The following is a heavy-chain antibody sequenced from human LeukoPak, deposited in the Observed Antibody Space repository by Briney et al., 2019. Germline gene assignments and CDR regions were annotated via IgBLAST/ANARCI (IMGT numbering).Heavy chain of an antibody. J-gene: IGHJ3*02. CDR3: AREVTTVTTDVWYAFDI. CDR2: IYPGDSDT. CDR1: GYSFTSYW. D-gene: IGHD4-17*01. Sequence: RGESLKISCKGSGYSFTSYWIGWVRQMPGKGLEWMGIIYPGDSDTRYSPSFQGQVTISADKSISTAYLQWSSLKASDTAMYYCAREVTTVTTDVWYAFDIWGQGTMVTVSS. V-gene: IGHV5-51*01.